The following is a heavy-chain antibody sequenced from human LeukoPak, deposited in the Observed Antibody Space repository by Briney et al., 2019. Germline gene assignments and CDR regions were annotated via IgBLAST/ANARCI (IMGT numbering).Heavy chain of an antibody. CDR1: GGSISSGSYY. V-gene: IGHV4-61*02. D-gene: IGHD2-2*01. CDR2: IYTSGST. Sequence: SETLSLTCTVSGGSISSGSYYWSWIRQPAGKGLEWIGRIYTSGSTNYNPSLKSRVTISVDTSKNQFSLKLSSVTAADMAVYYCAREEDIVVVPAATYFDYWGQGTLVTVSS. CDR3: AREEDIVVVPAATYFDY. J-gene: IGHJ4*02.